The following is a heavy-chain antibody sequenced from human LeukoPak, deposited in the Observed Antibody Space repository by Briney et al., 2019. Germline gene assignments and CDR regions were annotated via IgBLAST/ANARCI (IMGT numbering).Heavy chain of an antibody. CDR2: IYYSGST. D-gene: IGHD2-2*01. CDR3: ARAIVVVPAATYYFDY. V-gene: IGHV4-59*11. CDR1: GGSISSHY. J-gene: IGHJ4*02. Sequence: SEPLSLTCTVSGGSISSHYWSWIRQPPGKGLEWIGYIYYSGSTNYNPSLKSRVTISVDTSKNQFSLKLSSVTAADTAVYYCARAIVVVPAATYYFDYWGQGTLVTVSS.